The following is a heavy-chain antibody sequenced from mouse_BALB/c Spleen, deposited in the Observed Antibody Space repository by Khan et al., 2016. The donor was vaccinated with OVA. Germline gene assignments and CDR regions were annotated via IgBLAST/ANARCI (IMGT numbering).Heavy chain of an antibody. D-gene: IGHD1-1*01. CDR3: ARSYGSWAMDY. J-gene: IGHJ4*01. Sequence: EVQLQESGPSLVKPSQTLSLSCSVTGDSITSGFWNWIRKFPGNKFEYLGYITYSGNIYYNQSLKSRISITRDTSKSKYYLQLNSVTTEDTATYYCARSYGSWAMDYWGQGTSVTVSS. V-gene: IGHV3-8*02. CDR2: ITYSGNI. CDR1: GDSITSGF.